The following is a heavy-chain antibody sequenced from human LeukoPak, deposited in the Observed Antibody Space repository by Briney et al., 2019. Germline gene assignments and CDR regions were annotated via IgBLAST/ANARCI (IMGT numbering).Heavy chain of an antibody. CDR3: ARGTYPSGYFDY. CDR2: IYSGGST. D-gene: IGHD1-26*01. J-gene: IGHJ4*02. CDR1: GFTVKSYY. Sequence: PGGSLRLSCAASGFTVKSYYMGWVRQAPGKGLEWVSVIYSGGSTYYADSVKGRFTTSRDNSKNTLYLQMNSLRAEDTAVYYCARGTYPSGYFDYWGQGTLVTVSS. V-gene: IGHV3-53*01.